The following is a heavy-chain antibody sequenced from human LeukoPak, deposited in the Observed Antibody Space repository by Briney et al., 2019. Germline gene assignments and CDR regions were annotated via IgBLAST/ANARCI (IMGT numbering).Heavy chain of an antibody. D-gene: IGHD4-17*01. Sequence: PSETLSLTCTVSGGSISSGGYYWSWIRQHPGKGLEWIGYIYYSGSTNYNPSLKSRVTMSVDTSKNQFSLKLSSVTAADTAVYYCARDTGLTTGLDYWGQGTLVTVSS. J-gene: IGHJ4*02. CDR2: IYYSGST. CDR1: GGSISSGGYY. V-gene: IGHV4-61*08. CDR3: ARDTGLTTGLDY.